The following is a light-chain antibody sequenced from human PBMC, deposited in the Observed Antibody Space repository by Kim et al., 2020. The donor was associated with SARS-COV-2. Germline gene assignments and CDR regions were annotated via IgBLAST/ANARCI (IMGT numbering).Light chain of an antibody. V-gene: IGKV1-8*01. J-gene: IGKJ3*01. CDR1: QGISSY. CDR2: AAS. CDR3: QQYYSYPRT. Sequence: ASTGDRVTITCRASQGISSYLAWYQQKPGKAPKLLIYAASTLQSWVPSRFSGSGSGTDFTLTISCLQSEDFATYYCQQYYSYPRTFGPGTKVDIK.